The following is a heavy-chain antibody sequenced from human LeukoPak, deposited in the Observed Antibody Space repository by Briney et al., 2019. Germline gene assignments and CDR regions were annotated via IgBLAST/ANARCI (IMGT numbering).Heavy chain of an antibody. CDR2: INTDGTDT. CDR1: GFTFRNSW. Sequence: GGSLRLSCAASGFTFRNSWMHWVRQVPGKGLVWVSRINTDGTDTDYADSVKGRFTISRDHASNTLYLQMNSLRDEDAAVYYCARGYCTNGVCFYLDYWGQGTLVTVSS. V-gene: IGHV3-74*01. D-gene: IGHD2-8*01. J-gene: IGHJ4*02. CDR3: ARGYCTNGVCFYLDY.